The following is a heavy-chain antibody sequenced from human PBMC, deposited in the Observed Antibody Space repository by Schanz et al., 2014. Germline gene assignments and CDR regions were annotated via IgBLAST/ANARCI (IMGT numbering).Heavy chain of an antibody. CDR2: ISGHDGNT. D-gene: IGHD5-12*01. J-gene: IGHJ4*02. V-gene: IGHV1-18*01. Sequence: QVQLMQSGAEVRKPGASVKVSCKASGYTFTTYAINWLRQAPGQGLEWMGWISGHDGNTKFDQKFEGRITVTTDTSTSTAYMELRSLRSEDTAVYYCARAAYGGYTSTPLRYWGQGTLVTVSS. CDR3: ARAAYGGYTSTPLRY. CDR1: GYTFTTYA.